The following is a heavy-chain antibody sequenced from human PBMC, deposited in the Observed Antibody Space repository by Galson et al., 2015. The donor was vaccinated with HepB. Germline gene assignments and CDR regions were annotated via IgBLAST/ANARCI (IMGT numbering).Heavy chain of an antibody. CDR3: ARGGYCTSTDCYTGPYFYMDA. J-gene: IGHJ6*03. V-gene: IGHV3-74*01. Sequence: SLRLSCAASGFTFSIYWMHWVRQAQGKGLVWVSRSNDDGSSTTYADSVKGRVTISRDNANNTLYLQMTSLGAEDTDVYYCARGGYCTSTDCYTGPYFYMDAWGKGTTVTVSS. CDR1: GFTFSIYW. D-gene: IGHD2-2*02. CDR2: SNDDGSST.